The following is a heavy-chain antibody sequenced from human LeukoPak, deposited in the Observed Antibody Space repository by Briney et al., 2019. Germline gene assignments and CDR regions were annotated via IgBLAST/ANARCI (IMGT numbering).Heavy chain of an antibody. V-gene: IGHV3-21*01. D-gene: IGHD2-2*01. CDR1: GFTFSSYS. CDR3: ARGISDIVVVPAPY. Sequence: RPGGSLRLSCAASGFTFSSYSMNWVRQAPGKGLEWVSSISSSSSYIYYADSVKGRFTISRDNAKNSLYLQMNSLRAEDTAVYYCARGISDIVVVPAPYWGQGTLVTVSS. CDR2: ISSSSSYI. J-gene: IGHJ4*02.